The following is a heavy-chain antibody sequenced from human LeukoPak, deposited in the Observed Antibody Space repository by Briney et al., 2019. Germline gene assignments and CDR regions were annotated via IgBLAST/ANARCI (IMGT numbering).Heavy chain of an antibody. D-gene: IGHD6-13*01. CDR1: GGSFSGYY. Sequence: SETLSLTCAVYGGSFSGYYWSWIRQPPGKGLEWIGEINHSGSTNYNPPLKSRVTISVDTSKNQFSLKLSSVTAADTAVYYCARSKGGYSSSWFDYWGQGTLVTVSS. J-gene: IGHJ4*02. CDR3: ARSKGGYSSSWFDY. CDR2: INHSGST. V-gene: IGHV4-34*01.